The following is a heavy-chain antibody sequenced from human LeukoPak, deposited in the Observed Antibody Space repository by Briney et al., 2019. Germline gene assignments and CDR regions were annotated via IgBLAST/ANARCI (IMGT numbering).Heavy chain of an antibody. D-gene: IGHD1-1*01. CDR1: GYILRNYD. J-gene: IGHJ4*02. V-gene: IGHV1-8*01. CDR3: ARATPGGLHGYSFDY. CDR2: MNPKSGNT. Sequence: ASVKVSCKTSGYILRNYDINWVRQATGQGLEWMGWMNPKSGNTGYARSFRGRVTMTRDTSLSTAYLELSSLTSDDTAVYHCARATPGGLHGYSFDYWGQGTVVTVFS.